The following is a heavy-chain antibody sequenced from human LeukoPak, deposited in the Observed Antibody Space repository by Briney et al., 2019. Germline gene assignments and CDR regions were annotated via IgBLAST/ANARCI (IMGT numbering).Heavy chain of an antibody. J-gene: IGHJ4*02. Sequence: GGSLRLSCAASGFTFTTYWMSWVRQFPGKGLEWVSVIYSGGSTYYADSVKGRFTISRDNSKNTLYLQMNSLRAEDTAVYYCAGLPAYYYDTSGFYFDYWGQGTLVTVSS. CDR2: IYSGGST. D-gene: IGHD3-22*01. CDR1: GFTFTTYW. V-gene: IGHV3-66*04. CDR3: AGLPAYYYDTSGFYFDY.